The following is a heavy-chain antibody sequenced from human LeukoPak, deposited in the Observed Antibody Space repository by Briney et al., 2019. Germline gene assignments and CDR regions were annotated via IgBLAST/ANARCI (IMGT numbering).Heavy chain of an antibody. CDR3: ARPHCIITSCYPDY. V-gene: IGHV1-2*02. Sequence: ASVKVSCKASGYTFTGYYMHWVRQAPGQGLEWMGWINPNSGGTNYAQKFQGRVTMTRDTSISTAYMELSRLRSDDTAVYYCARPHCIITSCYPDYWGKETRVTVS. D-gene: IGHD2-2*01. CDR1: GYTFTGYY. CDR2: INPNSGGT. J-gene: IGHJ4*02.